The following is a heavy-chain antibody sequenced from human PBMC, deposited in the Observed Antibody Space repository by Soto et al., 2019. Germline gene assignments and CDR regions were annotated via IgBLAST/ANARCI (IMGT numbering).Heavy chain of an antibody. J-gene: IGHJ4*02. D-gene: IGHD5-18*01. CDR1: GYTFTSYA. CDR3: ARGLNGYLHYFDY. Sequence: ASVKVSWKASGYTFTSYAMHWVRQAPGQRLEWMGWINAGNGNTKYSQKFQGRVTITRDTSASKAYMELSSLRSEDTAVYYCARGLNGYLHYFDYWGQGTAVTVSS. V-gene: IGHV1-3*01. CDR2: INAGNGNT.